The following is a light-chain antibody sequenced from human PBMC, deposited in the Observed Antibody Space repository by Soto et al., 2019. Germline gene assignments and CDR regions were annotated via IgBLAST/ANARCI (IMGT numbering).Light chain of an antibody. CDR3: SSYTSSSTPYV. CDR1: SSDVGAYNF. Sequence: QSVLTQPASVSGSPGQSITISCTGTSSDVGAYNFVSWYQQHPGTAPKLMIYDVSNRPSGVSNRFSGSKYGNTASLTISGLQAEDEADYYCSSYTSSSTPYVFGSGTKLTVL. V-gene: IGLV2-14*01. CDR2: DVS. J-gene: IGLJ1*01.